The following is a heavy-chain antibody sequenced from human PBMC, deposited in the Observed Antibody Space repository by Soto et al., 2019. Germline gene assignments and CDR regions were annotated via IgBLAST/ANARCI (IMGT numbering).Heavy chain of an antibody. CDR3: AAEYGTTVVNGGMDV. Sequence: AASVKVSCKASGFTFTSSAMQWVRQARGQRLEWIGWIVVGSGNTNYAQKFQERVTITRDMSTSTAYMELSSLRSEDTAVYYFAAEYGTTVVNGGMDVWGQGTTVTVSS. D-gene: IGHD4-17*01. CDR1: GFTFTSSA. J-gene: IGHJ6*02. V-gene: IGHV1-58*02. CDR2: IVVGSGNT.